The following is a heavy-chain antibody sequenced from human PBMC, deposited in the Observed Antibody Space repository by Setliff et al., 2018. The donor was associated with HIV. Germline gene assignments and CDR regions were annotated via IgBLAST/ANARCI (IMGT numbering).Heavy chain of an antibody. Sequence: GASVKVSCKASGYTFTGYYMHWVRQAPGQGLEWMGWINPNSGGTNYAQKFQGWVTMTRDTFISTAYMELSRLRSDDTAVYYCARDRGGIMTTVTTNWFDPWGQGTLVTVSS. CDR2: INPNSGGT. V-gene: IGHV1-2*04. CDR3: ARDRGGIMTTVTTNWFDP. CDR1: GYTFTGYY. J-gene: IGHJ5*02. D-gene: IGHD4-4*01.